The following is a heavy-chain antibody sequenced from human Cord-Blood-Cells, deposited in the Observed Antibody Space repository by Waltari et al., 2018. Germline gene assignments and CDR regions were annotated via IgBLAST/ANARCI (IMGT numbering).Heavy chain of an antibody. CDR2: IYPGDSDT. D-gene: IGHD3-10*01. Sequence: EVQLVQSGAEVKKPGESLKISCKGSGYSFTSYWIGWVRQMPGKGLEWMGIIYPGDSDTRYSPSFQGKVTISADKSISTAYLQWSSLKASDTAMYYCARPAMVRGVITPLDGAFDIWGQGTMVTVSS. V-gene: IGHV5-51*01. CDR3: ARPAMVRGVITPLDGAFDI. J-gene: IGHJ3*02. CDR1: GYSFTSYW.